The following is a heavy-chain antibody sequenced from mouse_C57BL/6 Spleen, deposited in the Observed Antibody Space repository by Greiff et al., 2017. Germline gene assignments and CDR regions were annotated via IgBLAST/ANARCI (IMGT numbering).Heavy chain of an antibody. CDR2: INPNNGGT. D-gene: IGHD2-4*01. CDR1: GYTFTDYY. Sequence: EVQLQQSGPELVKPGASVKISCKASGYTFTDYYMNWVKQSHGKSLEWIGDINPNNGGTSYNQKFKGKATLTVDKSSSTAYMELRSLTSEDSAVXYCAVYYDYQFAYWGQGTLVTVSA. J-gene: IGHJ3*01. V-gene: IGHV1-26*01. CDR3: AVYYDYQFAY.